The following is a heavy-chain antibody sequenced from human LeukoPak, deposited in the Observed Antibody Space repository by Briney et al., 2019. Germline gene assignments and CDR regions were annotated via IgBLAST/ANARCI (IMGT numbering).Heavy chain of an antibody. CDR1: GFTFINYA. CDR3: AKEGIYYDSSGYYDY. D-gene: IGHD3-22*01. Sequence: PGGSLRLSCAAAGFTFINYAMSLVRQAPGKGLEWVSAISGSGGSTYYADSVKGRFTISRDNSKNTLYLQMNSLRAEDTAVYYCAKEGIYYDSSGYYDYWGQGTLVTVSS. J-gene: IGHJ4*02. V-gene: IGHV3-23*01. CDR2: ISGSGGST.